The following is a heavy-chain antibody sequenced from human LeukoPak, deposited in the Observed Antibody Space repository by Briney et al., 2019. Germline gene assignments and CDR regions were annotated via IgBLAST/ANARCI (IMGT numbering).Heavy chain of an antibody. D-gene: IGHD3-9*01. CDR3: ARMGGYYDILTGYYPPLYYFDY. V-gene: IGHV1-18*01. J-gene: IGHJ4*02. CDR2: ISAYNGNT. Sequence: ASVKVSCKASGYTFTSYGTSWVRPAPGQGLEWMGWISAYNGNTNYAQKLQGRVTMTTDTSTSTAYMELRSLRSDDTAVYYCARMGGYYDILTGYYPPLYYFDYWGQGTLVTVSS. CDR1: GYTFTSYG.